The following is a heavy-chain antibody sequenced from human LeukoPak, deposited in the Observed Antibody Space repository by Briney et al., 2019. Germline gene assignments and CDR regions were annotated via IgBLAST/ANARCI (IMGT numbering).Heavy chain of an antibody. J-gene: IGHJ4*02. V-gene: IGHV1-18*01. D-gene: IGHD6-19*01. CDR2: ISTYNGNT. CDR1: GYTFTSYG. Sequence: ASVTVSCRASGYTFTSYGISWVRQAPGQGLEWMGWISTYNGNTDYAQKLQGRVTMTTDTSTSTAYMELRRLRSDDTAVYYCARSGDSSGCLHYWGQGTLVTVSS. CDR3: ARSGDSSGCLHY.